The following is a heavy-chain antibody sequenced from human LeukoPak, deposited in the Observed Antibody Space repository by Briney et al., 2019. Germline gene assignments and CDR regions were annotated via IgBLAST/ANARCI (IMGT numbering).Heavy chain of an antibody. Sequence: PGGSLRLSCVAAGFTYSHNGMHWVRQAPGKGVEGGAVISYDGSNKYYAGSVKGRLTLSRDNSKNTLYLQMNSLRAEDTAVYYCARGLYYYDSSGYPAFGYWGQGTLVTVCS. CDR3: ARGLYYYDSSGYPAFGY. J-gene: IGHJ4*02. CDR2: ISYDGSNK. D-gene: IGHD3-22*01. CDR1: GFTYSHNG. V-gene: IGHV3-30*19.